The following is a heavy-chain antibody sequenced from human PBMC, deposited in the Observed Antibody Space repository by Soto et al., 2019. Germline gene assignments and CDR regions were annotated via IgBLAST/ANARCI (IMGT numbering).Heavy chain of an antibody. J-gene: IGHJ3*02. CDR1: GFTFSNSW. Sequence: GGSLRLSWAASGFTFSNSWMNSVRQAPGKGLEWVANIKQDGGDKHDVDSVKGRFTISRDNAKNSLYLQMNSLKTEDTAVYYCAILNYYDSSGYYLDAFDIWGQGTMVTVSS. CDR3: AILNYYDSSGYYLDAFDI. D-gene: IGHD3-22*01. V-gene: IGHV3-7*03. CDR2: IKQDGGDK.